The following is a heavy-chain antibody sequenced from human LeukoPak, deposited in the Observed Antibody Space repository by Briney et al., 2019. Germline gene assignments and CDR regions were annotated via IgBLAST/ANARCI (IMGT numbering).Heavy chain of an antibody. Sequence: ASAKVSCKTAGGTPSSYVFSWVRQAPGQGLEWMGGIIPIFDTAKYAQKFQGRVTITADESTSTAHMELSSLRSEDTAVYYCARRADGDEGYFDYWGQGPLVTVSS. D-gene: IGHD4-17*01. CDR1: GGTPSSYV. J-gene: IGHJ4*02. CDR2: IIPIFDTA. V-gene: IGHV1-69*01. CDR3: ARRADGDEGYFDY.